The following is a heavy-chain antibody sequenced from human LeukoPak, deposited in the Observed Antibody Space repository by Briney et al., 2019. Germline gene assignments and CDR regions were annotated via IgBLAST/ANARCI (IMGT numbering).Heavy chain of an antibody. CDR2: IYTSGST. V-gene: IGHV4-4*07. J-gene: IGHJ5*02. D-gene: IGHD1-26*01. Sequence: PSETLSLTCTVSGGSIGSYYWSWIRQPAGKGLEWIGRIYTSGSTNYNPSLKSRVTMSVDTSKNQFSLKLSSVTAADTAVYYCARESQVGATPGWFDPWGQGTLVTVSS. CDR3: ARESQVGATPGWFDP. CDR1: GGSIGSYY.